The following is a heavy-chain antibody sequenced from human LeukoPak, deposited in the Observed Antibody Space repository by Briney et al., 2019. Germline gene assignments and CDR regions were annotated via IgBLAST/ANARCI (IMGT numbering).Heavy chain of an antibody. V-gene: IGHV1-2*02. CDR3: ARDGLYGCSSTSCYAHAYDN. Sequence: ASVKVSCKASGYTFTGYYMHWVRQAPGQGLEWMGWINPNSGGTNYAQKFQGRVTMTRDTPISTAYMELSRLRSDDTAVYYCARDGLYGCSSTSCYAHAYDNWGQGTLVTVSS. D-gene: IGHD2-2*01. J-gene: IGHJ4*02. CDR2: INPNSGGT. CDR1: GYTFTGYY.